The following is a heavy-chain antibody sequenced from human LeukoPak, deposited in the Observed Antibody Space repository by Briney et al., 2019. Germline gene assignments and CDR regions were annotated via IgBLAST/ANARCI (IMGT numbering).Heavy chain of an antibody. Sequence: GGSLRLSCAASGFTLSSYSMNWVRQAPGKGLEWVSSISSSSSSIYYADSVKGRLTISRDNAKSSLYLQMNSLRAEDTAVYYCARGGGSGACYYYGMDVWGQGTTVTVSS. J-gene: IGHJ6*02. D-gene: IGHD3-10*01. CDR3: ARGGGSGACYYYGMDV. CDR1: GFTLSSYS. CDR2: ISSSSSSI. V-gene: IGHV3-21*01.